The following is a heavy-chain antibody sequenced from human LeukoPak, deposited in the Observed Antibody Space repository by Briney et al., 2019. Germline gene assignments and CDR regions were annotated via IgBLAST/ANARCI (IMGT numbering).Heavy chain of an antibody. CDR3: ARDGKEFGTLDH. CDR1: GGSISSSSYY. D-gene: IGHD3-10*01. CDR2: IYYNGNT. Sequence: SETLSLTCTVSGGSISSSSYYWGWIRQPPGKGLEWIGNIYYNGNTYYNPSLKSRVTISADTSKNQFSLKLSSVTAADTAVYYCARDGKEFGTLDHWGQGTLVTVSS. V-gene: IGHV4-39*07. J-gene: IGHJ4*02.